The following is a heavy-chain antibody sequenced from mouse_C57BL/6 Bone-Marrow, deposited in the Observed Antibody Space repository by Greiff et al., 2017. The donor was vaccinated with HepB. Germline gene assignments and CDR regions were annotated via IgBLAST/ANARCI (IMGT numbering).Heavy chain of an antibody. CDR2: IDPETGGT. CDR1: GYTFTDYE. CDR3: TRRPYFDY. J-gene: IGHJ2*01. Sequence: VKLQESGAELVRPGASVTLSCKASGYTFTDYEMHWVKQTPVHGLEWIGAIDPETGGTAYNQKFKGKAILTADKSSSTAYMELRSLTSEDSAVYYCTRRPYFDYWGQGTTLTVSS. V-gene: IGHV1-15*01.